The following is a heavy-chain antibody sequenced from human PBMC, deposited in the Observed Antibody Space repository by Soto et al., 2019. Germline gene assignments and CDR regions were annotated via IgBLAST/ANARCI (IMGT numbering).Heavy chain of an antibody. D-gene: IGHD6-19*01. J-gene: IGHJ3*02. V-gene: IGHV1-46*01. CDR3: AGWQRNSSGWCRCAFDI. CDR1: GYTFTSYY. CDR2: INPSGGST. Sequence: ASVKVSCKASGYTFTSYYMHWVRQAPGQGLEWMGIINPSGGSTSYAQKFQGRVTMTRDTSTSTVYMERSSLRSEDTAMYYCAGWQRNSSGWCRCAFDIWGQGTMVTVSS.